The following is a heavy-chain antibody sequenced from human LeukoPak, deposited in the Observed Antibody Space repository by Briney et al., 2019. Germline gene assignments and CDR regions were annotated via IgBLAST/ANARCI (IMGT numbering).Heavy chain of an antibody. Sequence: SETLSLTCSVSGVSISSSYWSWIRQPPGKGLEWIGYISYRGTTKYNPSLKSRVTISVDTSKNQVSLNLSSVTAADTAVYYCSREAGSCSRGSCSFYWYFDLWGRGTLVTVSS. CDR2: ISYRGTT. D-gene: IGHD2-15*01. V-gene: IGHV4-59*01. CDR1: GVSISSSY. J-gene: IGHJ2*01. CDR3: SREAGSCSRGSCSFYWYFDL.